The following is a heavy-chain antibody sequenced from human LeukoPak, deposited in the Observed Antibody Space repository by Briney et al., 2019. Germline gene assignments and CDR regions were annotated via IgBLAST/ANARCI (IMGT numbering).Heavy chain of an antibody. D-gene: IGHD3-22*01. J-gene: IGHJ6*02. CDR3: ARFTYYYGSSGSSGMDV. CDR1: GGSISSYY. CDR2: LYYSGST. V-gene: IGHV4-59*01. Sequence: SSETLSLTCTVSGGSISSYYWSWIRQPPGKGLEWIGYLYYSGSTNYNPSLKSRVSISVDTSKNQFTLKLSSVTAADTAVYYCARFTYYYGSSGSSGMDVWGQGTTVTVSS.